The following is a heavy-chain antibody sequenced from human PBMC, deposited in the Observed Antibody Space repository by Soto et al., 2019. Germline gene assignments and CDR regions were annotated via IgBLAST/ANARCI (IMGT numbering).Heavy chain of an antibody. Sequence: QVQLVQSGAEVKKPGSSVKASCKASGGTFSSYTISWVRQAPGQGLEWMGMIIPILGIANYAQKFQGSVTITADKSTSTAYMELSSLRSEDTAVYYCASDSTPRDEPTKISQPFDYWGQGTLVTGSS. CDR2: IIPILGIA. J-gene: IGHJ4*02. V-gene: IGHV1-69*02. CDR1: GGTFSSYT. D-gene: IGHD1-26*01. CDR3: ASDSTPRDEPTKISQPFDY.